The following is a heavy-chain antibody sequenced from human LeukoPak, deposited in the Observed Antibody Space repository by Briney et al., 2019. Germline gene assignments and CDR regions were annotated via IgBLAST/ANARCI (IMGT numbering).Heavy chain of an antibody. J-gene: IGHJ5*02. CDR3: ARDGTHSSGFNWFDP. CDR2: IYYSGST. Sequence: PSETLSLTCTVSGGSISSYYWSWIRQPPGKGLEWIGYIYYSGSTNYNPSLKSRVTISVNTSKNQFSLKLSSVTAADTAMYYCARDGTHSSGFNWFDPWGQGTLVTVSS. D-gene: IGHD6-19*01. V-gene: IGHV4-59*01. CDR1: GGSISSYY.